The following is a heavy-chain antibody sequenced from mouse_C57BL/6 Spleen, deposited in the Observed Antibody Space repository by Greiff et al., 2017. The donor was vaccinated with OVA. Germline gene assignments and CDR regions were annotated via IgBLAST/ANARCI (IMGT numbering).Heavy chain of an antibody. Sequence: QVHVKQSGAELVRPGTSVKMSCKASGYTFTNYWIGWAKQRPGHGLEWIGDIYPGGGYTNYNEKFKGKATLTADKSSSTAYMQFSSLTSEDSAIYYCARLGQLYFDYWGQGTTLTVSS. CDR3: ARLGQLYFDY. V-gene: IGHV1-63*01. J-gene: IGHJ2*01. CDR1: GYTFTNYW. D-gene: IGHD6-1*01. CDR2: IYPGGGYT.